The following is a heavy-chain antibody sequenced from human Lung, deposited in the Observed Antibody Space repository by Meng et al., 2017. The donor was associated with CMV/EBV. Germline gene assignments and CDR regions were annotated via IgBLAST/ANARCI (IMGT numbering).Heavy chain of an antibody. J-gene: IGHJ6*02. V-gene: IGHV3-30*04. CDR2: ISYDGSNK. D-gene: IGHD5-18*01. CDR3: ARGEQLWLPLDV. Sequence: GESLKISRAASGFTFTTYAMHWVRQAPGKGLEWVAVISYDGSNKYYADSVKGRFTISRDNSKNTLYLQMNSLRTVDTAVYSCARGEQLWLPLDVWGQGTTVTVSS. CDR1: GFTFTTYA.